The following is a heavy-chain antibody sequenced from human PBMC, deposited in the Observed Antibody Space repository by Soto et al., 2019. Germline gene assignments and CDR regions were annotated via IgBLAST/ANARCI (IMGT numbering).Heavy chain of an antibody. CDR2: ISSSSSTI. D-gene: IGHD6-25*01. CDR1: GFTFSSYS. V-gene: IGHV3-48*01. Sequence: HPGGSLRLSCAASGFTFSSYSMNWVRQAPGKGLEWVSYISSSSSTIYYADSVKGRFTISRDNAKNSLYLQMNSLRAEDTAVYYCARVYGYLGYYYYMDVWGKGNTVTVSS. CDR3: ARVYGYLGYYYYMDV. J-gene: IGHJ6*03.